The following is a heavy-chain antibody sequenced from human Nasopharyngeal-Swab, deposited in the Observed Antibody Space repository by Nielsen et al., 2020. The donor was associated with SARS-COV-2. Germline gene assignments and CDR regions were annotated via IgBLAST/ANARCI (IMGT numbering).Heavy chain of an antibody. V-gene: IGHV3-30*04. D-gene: IGHD5-18*01. CDR1: GFTFSSYA. J-gene: IGHJ4*02. CDR3: ARDLPGYSDGYDNFDS. CDR2: ISYDGRNK. Sequence: LKISCAASGFTFSSYAMHWVRQAPGKGLEWVSVISYDGRNKHYADSVKGRCTISRDTSKNTLYLQMNSLRTEDTAVYYCARDLPGYSDGYDNFDSWGQGTLVTVSS.